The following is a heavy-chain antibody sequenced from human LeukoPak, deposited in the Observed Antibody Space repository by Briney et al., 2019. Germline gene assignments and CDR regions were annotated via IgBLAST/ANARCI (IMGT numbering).Heavy chain of an antibody. J-gene: IGHJ6*02. CDR3: ARGGLGNCSSTSCPPYYGMDV. V-gene: IGHV3-66*02. CDR2: IYSSGSP. CDR1: GFTVSSNY. D-gene: IGHD2-2*01. Sequence: GGSLRLSCAASGFTVSSNYMSWVRQAPGKGLEWVSVIYSSGSPYYADSVKGRFTISRDNSKNTLYLQMNSLRAEDTAVYYCARGGLGNCSSTSCPPYYGMDVWGQGTTVTVSS.